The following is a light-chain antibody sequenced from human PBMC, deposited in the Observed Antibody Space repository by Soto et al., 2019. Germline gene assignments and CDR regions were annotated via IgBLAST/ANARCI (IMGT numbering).Light chain of an antibody. J-gene: IGLJ3*02. CDR3: CSYAGSSTPWV. V-gene: IGLV2-23*01. CDR2: EGS. Sequence: QSVLTQPASVSGSPGQSITISCTGTSSDVGSYNLVSWYQQHPGKAPKLMIYEGSKRPSGVSNRFSGSKSGNTASLTISGLQAEDEADYYCCSYAGSSTPWVFGGGTKLPVL. CDR1: SSDVGSYNL.